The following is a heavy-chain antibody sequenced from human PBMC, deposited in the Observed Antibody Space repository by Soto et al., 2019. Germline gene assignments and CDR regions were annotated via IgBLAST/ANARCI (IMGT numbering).Heavy chain of an antibody. Sequence: EVQLVESGGALVQPGGSLRLSCAASGFTFSSYWMHWVRQAPGKGLVWVSRINSDGSSTSYADSVKGRFTISRDNAKYTLYLQMNILRAEDTAVYYCARTSLVVAAATREDYWGQGTLVTVSS. D-gene: IGHD2-15*01. CDR1: GFTFSSYW. V-gene: IGHV3-74*01. CDR2: INSDGSST. J-gene: IGHJ4*02. CDR3: ARTSLVVAAATREDY.